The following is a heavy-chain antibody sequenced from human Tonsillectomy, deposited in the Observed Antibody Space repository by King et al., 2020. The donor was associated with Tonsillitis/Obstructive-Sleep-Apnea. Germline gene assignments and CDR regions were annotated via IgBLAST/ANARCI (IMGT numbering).Heavy chain of an antibody. Sequence: VQLVESGGGLVQPGRSLRLSCTASGFTFGDYAMSWVRQAPGKGLEWVGFIRSKAYGGTTEYAASVKGRFTISRDESKSIAYLKMNTPKTEDTAVYYCTRGDYYDSSGYYFLFDYWGPGTLVTVSS. J-gene: IGHJ4*02. D-gene: IGHD3-22*01. V-gene: IGHV3-49*04. CDR3: TRGDYYDSSGYYFLFDY. CDR1: GFTFGDYA. CDR2: IRSKAYGGTT.